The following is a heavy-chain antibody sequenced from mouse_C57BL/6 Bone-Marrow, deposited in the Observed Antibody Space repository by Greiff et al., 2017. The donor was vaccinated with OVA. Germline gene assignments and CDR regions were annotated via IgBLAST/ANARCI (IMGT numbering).Heavy chain of an antibody. D-gene: IGHD1-1*01. CDR1: GYTFTSYG. CDR2: IYPRSGNT. J-gene: IGHJ4*01. CDR3: ARGGSSHYYAMDY. V-gene: IGHV1-81*01. Sequence: VQLQQSGAELARPGASVKLSCKASGYTFTSYGISWVKQRTGQGLEWIGEIYPRSGNTYYNEKFKGKATLTADKSSSTAYMELRSLTSEDSAVYFCARGGSSHYYAMDYWGQGTSVTVSS.